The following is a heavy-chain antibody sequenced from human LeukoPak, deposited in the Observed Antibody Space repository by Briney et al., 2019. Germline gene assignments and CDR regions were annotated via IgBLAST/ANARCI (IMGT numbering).Heavy chain of an antibody. J-gene: IGHJ4*02. CDR3: ARVPGDY. Sequence: GGSLRLSCAASGFTLTTYTMNWVRQAPGKGLEWVSYISTSGSYKYYADSVKGRFTISRDNAKNSLYLQMNSLRVEDTAVYYCARVPGDYWGQGTLVTVSS. V-gene: IGHV3-21*01. CDR2: ISTSGSYK. CDR1: GFTLTTYT.